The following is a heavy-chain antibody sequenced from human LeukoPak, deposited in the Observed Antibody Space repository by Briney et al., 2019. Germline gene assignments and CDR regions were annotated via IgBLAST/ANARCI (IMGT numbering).Heavy chain of an antibody. CDR2: IGTAGDT. CDR3: ARAPKSGMMEDAFDI. Sequence: RTGGSLRLSCAASGFTFSSYDMHWVRQATGKGLEWVSAIGTAGDTYFPGSVKGRFTISRENAKNSLYLQMNSLRAGDTAVYYCARAPKSGMMEDAFDIWGQGTMVTVSS. J-gene: IGHJ3*02. CDR1: GFTFSSYD. V-gene: IGHV3-13*01. D-gene: IGHD1-14*01.